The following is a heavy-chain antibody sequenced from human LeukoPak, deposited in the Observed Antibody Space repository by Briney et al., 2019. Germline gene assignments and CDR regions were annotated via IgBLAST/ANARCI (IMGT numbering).Heavy chain of an antibody. CDR1: GASISSGTYY. CDR3: ARSELLWFGGVNSGFDY. Sequence: SQTLSLTCTVSGASISSGTYYWSWLRQPPGKGLGWIGYIYYSGSTNYNPSLKSRVAISLDTSKNQFSLILTSVTAADTAVYYCARSELLWFGGVNSGFDYWGQGTLVSVSS. CDR2: IYYSGST. D-gene: IGHD3-10*01. V-gene: IGHV4-61*01. J-gene: IGHJ4*02.